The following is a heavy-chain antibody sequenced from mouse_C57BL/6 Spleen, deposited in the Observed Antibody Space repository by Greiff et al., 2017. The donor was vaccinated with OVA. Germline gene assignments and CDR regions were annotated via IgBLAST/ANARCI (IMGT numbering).Heavy chain of an antibody. Sequence: QVQLKQPGAELVMPGASVKLSCKASGYTFTSYWMHWVKQRPGQGLEWIGEIDPSDSYTNYNQKFKGKSTLTVDKSSSTAYMQLSSLTSEDSAVYYCATLRSYFDYWGQGTTLTVSS. CDR1: GYTFTSYW. CDR2: IDPSDSYT. D-gene: IGHD1-1*01. V-gene: IGHV1-69*01. CDR3: ATLRSYFDY. J-gene: IGHJ2*01.